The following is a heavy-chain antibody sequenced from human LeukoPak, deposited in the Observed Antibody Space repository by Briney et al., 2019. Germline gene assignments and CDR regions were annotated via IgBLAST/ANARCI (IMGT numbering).Heavy chain of an antibody. J-gene: IGHJ5*02. CDR3: ARAPKFLEWLGNWFDP. CDR2: IYTGGST. D-gene: IGHD3-3*01. V-gene: IGHV4-61*02. CDR1: GGSISSGSYY. Sequence: PSETLSLTCTVSGGSISSGSYYWSWIRQPAGKGLEWIGRIYTGGSTNYNPSLKSRVTISVDTSKNQFSLKLSSVTAADTAVYYCARAPKFLEWLGNWFDPWGQGTLVTVSS.